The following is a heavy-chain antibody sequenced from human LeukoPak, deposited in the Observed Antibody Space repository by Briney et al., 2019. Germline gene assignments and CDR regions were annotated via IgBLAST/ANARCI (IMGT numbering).Heavy chain of an antibody. Sequence: SETLSLTCTVSGGSISSYYWSWIRQPPGKGLEWIGYIYYSGSTNYNPSLKSRVTISVDTSKNQFSLKLSSVTAADTAVYYCARVTGYSYGRSYYYYYYMDVWGKGTTVTISS. CDR1: GGSISSYY. J-gene: IGHJ6*03. CDR3: ARVTGYSYGRSYYYYYYMDV. D-gene: IGHD5-18*01. CDR2: IYYSGST. V-gene: IGHV4-59*01.